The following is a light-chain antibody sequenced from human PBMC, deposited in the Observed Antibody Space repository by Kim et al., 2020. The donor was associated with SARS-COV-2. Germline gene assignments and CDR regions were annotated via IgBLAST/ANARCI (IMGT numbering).Light chain of an antibody. V-gene: IGLV3-21*03. CDR2: DHS. CDR1: SVGRKS. CDR3: QVWNRVSGHLV. J-gene: IGLJ3*02. Sequence: GKAGRMTYDGNSVGRKSEHLFRLKPGQASLPGIYDHSDLHSAIPERFSGSNAGNTATLTISSDEAGDETVYYCQVWNRVSGHLVFGGGTKLTVL.